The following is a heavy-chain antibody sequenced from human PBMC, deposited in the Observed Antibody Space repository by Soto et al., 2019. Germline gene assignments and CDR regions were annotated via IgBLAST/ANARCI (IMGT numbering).Heavy chain of an antibody. CDR3: ARSQTTVTSYDC. D-gene: IGHD4-17*01. CDR2: IYYSGST. CDR1: GGSISSYY. V-gene: IGHV4-59*12. Sequence: SETLSLTCSVSGGSISSYYWSWIRQPPGKGLEWIGSIYYSGSTYYNPSLKSRVTISVDRSKNQFSLKLSSVTAADTAVYYCARSQTTVTSYDCWGQGTTVTVSS. J-gene: IGHJ6*02.